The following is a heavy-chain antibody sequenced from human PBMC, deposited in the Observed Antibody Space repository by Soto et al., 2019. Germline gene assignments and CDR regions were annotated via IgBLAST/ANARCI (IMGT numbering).Heavy chain of an antibody. Sequence: PGGSLRLSCAASAASGFSFSTYAIHWVRQAPGKGLEWLAVISYDGGNQYYADSVKGRFTISRDNSKNMLYLQMNSLREEDTAIYYCAKESHWAIISPTHDSWGQGTLVTVSS. V-gene: IGHV3-30-3*01. CDR3: AKESHWAIISPTHDS. J-gene: IGHJ4*02. CDR1: GFSFSTYA. CDR2: ISYDGGNQ. D-gene: IGHD2-2*01.